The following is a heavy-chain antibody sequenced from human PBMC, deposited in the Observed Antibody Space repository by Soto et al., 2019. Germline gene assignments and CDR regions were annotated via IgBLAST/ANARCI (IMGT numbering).Heavy chain of an antibody. CDR3: AKAVAEVHYCYGMDV. CDR2: FTGSDSNT. CDR1: GFTVSSYA. J-gene: IGHJ6*02. D-gene: IGHD6-19*01. V-gene: IGHV3-23*01. Sequence: EVQLLESGGGLVQPGGSLRLSCAASGFTVSSYAMRWVRQAPGKGLEWVSTFTGSDSNTYYADSVKGRFTISRDNSKNTLYLQMNSLTAEDAAVYYCAKAVAEVHYCYGMDVWGQGTTVTVSS.